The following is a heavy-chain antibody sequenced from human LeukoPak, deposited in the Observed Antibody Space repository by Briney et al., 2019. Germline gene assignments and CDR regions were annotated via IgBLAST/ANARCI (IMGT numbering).Heavy chain of an antibody. D-gene: IGHD3-10*01. CDR3: ARGYYFASGSLIDY. CDR1: GXTFSSHD. CDR2: ISPAGHT. V-gene: IGHV3-13*04. Sequence: GGSLRLSCAASGXTFSSHDMHWVRQPTGKGLEWVSTISPAGHTYYADSVKGRFTISREDAENSVYLQTNSLSAGDTAVYYCARGYYFASGSLIDYWGQGILVTVSS. J-gene: IGHJ4*02.